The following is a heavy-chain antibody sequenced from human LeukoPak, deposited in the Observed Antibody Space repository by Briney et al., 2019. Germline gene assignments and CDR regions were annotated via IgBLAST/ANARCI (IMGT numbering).Heavy chain of an antibody. V-gene: IGHV3-23*01. CDR3: AKDDVGYCSSTSCRAYFDY. Sequence: GGSLRLSCAGSGFTFSSYAMTWVRQAPGTGLEWVSSISRSDGTTYYADSVKGRFTISRDNSKNTLYLQMNSLRAEDTAVYYCAKDDVGYCSSTSCRAYFDYWGQGTQVTVSS. D-gene: IGHD2-2*01. CDR2: ISRSDGTT. J-gene: IGHJ4*02. CDR1: GFTFSSYA.